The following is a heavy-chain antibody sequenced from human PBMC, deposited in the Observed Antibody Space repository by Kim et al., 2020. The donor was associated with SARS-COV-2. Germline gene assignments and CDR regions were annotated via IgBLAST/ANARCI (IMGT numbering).Heavy chain of an antibody. V-gene: IGHV1-3*01. CDR1: GYSLTASG. D-gene: IGHD1-7*01. CDR3: ARNGTLGFDY. CDR2: INGGNGNT. Sequence: ASVKVSCKASGYSLTASGVHWVRQAPGQGLQWMGWINGGNGNTQYSQKFQGRVTIVSDTSASTVYMDLSSLRSEDTAVYYCARNGTLGFDYWGQGTLVTVSS. J-gene: IGHJ4*02.